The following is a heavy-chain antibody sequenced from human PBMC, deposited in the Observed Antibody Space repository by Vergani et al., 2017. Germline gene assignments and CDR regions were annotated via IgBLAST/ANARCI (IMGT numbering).Heavy chain of an antibody. Sequence: EVQLVASGGGLVQRGGSLRLSCEASGFTFSNLWMTWVRQAPGKGLEWVAHIKYDGSKKNYVDSVKGRFTISRDNAKNSLYLQMNNLRVEDTAVYFCARSPHGYTYGGYISQFDPWGQGTLVTVSS. V-gene: IGHV3-7*01. D-gene: IGHD5-18*01. CDR2: IKYDGSKK. J-gene: IGHJ5*02. CDR3: ARSPHGYTYGGYISQFDP. CDR1: GFTFSNLW.